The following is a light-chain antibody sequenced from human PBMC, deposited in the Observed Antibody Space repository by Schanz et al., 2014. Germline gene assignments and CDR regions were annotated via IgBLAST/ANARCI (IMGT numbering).Light chain of an antibody. CDR2: DVS. Sequence: QSALTQPASVSGSPGQSITISCTGTSSDVGGYNFVSWYQQHPGKAPKVMIYDVSNRPSGISNRFSGSKSGNTASLTISGLQAEDGADYYCCSYTSSTTLVFGGGTKLTVL. CDR1: SSDVGGYNF. V-gene: IGLV2-14*01. CDR3: CSYTSSTTLV. J-gene: IGLJ3*02.